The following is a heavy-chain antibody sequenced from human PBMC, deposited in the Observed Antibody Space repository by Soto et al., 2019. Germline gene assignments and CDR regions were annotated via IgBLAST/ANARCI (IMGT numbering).Heavy chain of an antibody. D-gene: IGHD5-18*01. CDR1: GFTFSSYG. CDR2: IWYDGSNK. CDR3: ARAGVVHSYGSYPFDY. Sequence: QVQLVESGGGVVQPGRSLRLSCAASGFTFSSYGMHWVRQAPGKGLEWVAVIWYDGSNKYYADSVKGRFTISRDNSNNTLYLQMNSLRAEDTAVYYCARAGVVHSYGSYPFDYWGQGTLVTVSS. V-gene: IGHV3-33*01. J-gene: IGHJ4*02.